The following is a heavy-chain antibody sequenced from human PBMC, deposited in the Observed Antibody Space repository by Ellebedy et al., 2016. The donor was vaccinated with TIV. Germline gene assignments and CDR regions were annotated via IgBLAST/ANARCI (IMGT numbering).Heavy chain of an antibody. J-gene: IGHJ4*02. Sequence: ASVKVSXXASGYTFTSYDINWVRQATGQGLEWMGWMNPNSGNTGYAQKFQGRVTMTRNTSISTAYMELSSLRSEDTAVYYCAVVTPEARWDYWGQGTLVTVSS. CDR2: MNPNSGNT. CDR3: AVVTPEARWDY. D-gene: IGHD4-23*01. CDR1: GYTFTSYD. V-gene: IGHV1-8*01.